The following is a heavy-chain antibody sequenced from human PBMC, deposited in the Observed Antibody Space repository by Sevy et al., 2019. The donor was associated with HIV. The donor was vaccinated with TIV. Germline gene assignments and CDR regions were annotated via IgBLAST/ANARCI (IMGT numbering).Heavy chain of an antibody. Sequence: GGSLRLSCAASGFSFSGYNMNWVRQAPGKGLEWVSYLSSSTSTIHYADSVKGRFTISRDNAKNSLFLQMNSLRDEGMAMYYCARDPSWNYDSYFYGMDVWGQGTLVSVSS. CDR1: GFSFSGYN. D-gene: IGHD1-7*01. CDR3: ARDPSWNYDSYFYGMDV. V-gene: IGHV3-48*02. J-gene: IGHJ6*02. CDR2: LSSSTSTI.